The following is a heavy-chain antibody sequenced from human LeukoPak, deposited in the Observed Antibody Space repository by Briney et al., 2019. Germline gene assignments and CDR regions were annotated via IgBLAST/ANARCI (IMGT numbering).Heavy chain of an antibody. CDR3: ARHGQIGELLS. Sequence: GASVKVSCKASGYTFTGYYMHWVRQAPGQGLEWMGWINPNSGGTNYAQKFQGRVTMTRDTSISTAYLQWSSLKASDTAMYYCARHGQIGELLSWGQGTLVTVSS. V-gene: IGHV1-2*02. D-gene: IGHD1-26*01. CDR1: GYTFTGYY. CDR2: INPNSGGT. J-gene: IGHJ4*02.